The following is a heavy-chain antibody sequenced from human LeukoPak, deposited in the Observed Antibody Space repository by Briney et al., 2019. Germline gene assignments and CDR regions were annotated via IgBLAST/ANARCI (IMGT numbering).Heavy chain of an antibody. J-gene: IGHJ4*02. CDR3: ARGHPPGGSCYDY. CDR2: ISYDGSNK. V-gene: IGHV3-30-3*01. Sequence: PGGSLRLSCAASGFTFSSYAMHWVRQAPGKGLEWVAVISYDGSNKYYADSVMGRFTISRDNSKNTLYLQMNSLRAEDTAVYYCARGHPPGGSCYDYWGQGTLVTVSS. D-gene: IGHD2-15*01. CDR1: GFTFSSYA.